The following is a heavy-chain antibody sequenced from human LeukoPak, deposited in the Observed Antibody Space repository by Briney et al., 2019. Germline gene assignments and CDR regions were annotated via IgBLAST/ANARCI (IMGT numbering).Heavy chain of an antibody. CDR1: GFTFSRYA. D-gene: IGHD5-24*01. CDR3: ARPAPRWLQLGAFDI. V-gene: IGHV3-30-3*01. CDR2: ISYDGSNK. J-gene: IGHJ3*02. Sequence: GRSLRLSCAASGFTFSRYAMHWVRQAPGKGLEWVAVISYDGSNKYYADSVKGRFTISRDNSKDTLYLQMNSLRAEDTAVYYCARPAPRWLQLGAFDIWGQGTMVTVSS.